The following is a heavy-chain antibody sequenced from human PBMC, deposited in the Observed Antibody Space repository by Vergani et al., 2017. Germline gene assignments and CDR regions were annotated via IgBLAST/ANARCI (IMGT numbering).Heavy chain of an antibody. J-gene: IGHJ6*02. Sequence: EVQLVQSGAEVKKHGATMKISCTVSGYTFTDHYMHWVKQAPGKGLGWLGLVDPEDGETIYAEKFKGRVTIAADTSTDTAHLEFSSLRSEDTAVSYCATPQTVTTCCMEVWGQGTTVSVSS. CDR1: GYTFTDHY. V-gene: IGHV1-69-2*01. CDR2: VDPEDGET. CDR3: ATPQTVTTCCMEV. D-gene: IGHD4-17*01.